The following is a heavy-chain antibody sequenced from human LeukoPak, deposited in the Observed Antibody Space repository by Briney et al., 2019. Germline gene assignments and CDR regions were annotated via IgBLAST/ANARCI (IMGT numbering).Heavy chain of an antibody. V-gene: IGHV4-38-2*02. CDR1: GYSISSGYY. CDR2: IYHSGST. CDR3: ARARGISSFDY. J-gene: IGHJ4*02. Sequence: SETLSLTCTVSGYSISSGYYWGWIQQPPGKGLEWIGSIYHSGSTYYNPSLKSRVTISVDTSKNQFSLKLSSVTAADTAVYYCARARGISSFDYWGQGTLVTVSS.